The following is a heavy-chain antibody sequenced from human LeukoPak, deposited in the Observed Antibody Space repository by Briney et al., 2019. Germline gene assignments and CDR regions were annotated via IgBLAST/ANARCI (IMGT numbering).Heavy chain of an antibody. CDR1: GFTFSSYA. CDR3: AALDRDY. J-gene: IGHJ4*02. V-gene: IGHV3-30-3*01. Sequence: GGSLRLSCAASGFTFSSYAMHWVRQAPGKGLEWVAVISYDGSNKYYADSVKGRFTISRDNSKNTLYLQMNSLRAEDTAVYYCAALDRDYWGQGTLVTVSS. CDR2: ISYDGSNK.